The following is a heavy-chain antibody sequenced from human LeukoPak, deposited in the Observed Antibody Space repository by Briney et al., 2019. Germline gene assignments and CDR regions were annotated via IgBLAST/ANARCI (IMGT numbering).Heavy chain of an antibody. D-gene: IGHD6-25*01. CDR2: IKQDGSEK. J-gene: IGHJ4*02. CDR1: GFTFSSYW. Sequence: GGSLRLSCAASGFTFSSYWMSWVRQAPGKGLECLGNIKQDGSEKYYVDSVKGRFTISRDNAKNSLYLQMNSLRAEDTAVYYCARGSKPRYGSGTNFDYWGQGTLVTVSS. CDR3: ARGSKPRYGSGTNFDY. V-gene: IGHV3-7*05.